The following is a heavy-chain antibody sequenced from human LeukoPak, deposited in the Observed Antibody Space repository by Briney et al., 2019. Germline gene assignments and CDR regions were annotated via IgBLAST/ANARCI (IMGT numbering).Heavy chain of an antibody. J-gene: IGHJ4*02. CDR3: AKDRWAYSSGWYVPDY. CDR2: INWNSGSI. V-gene: IGHV3-9*01. CDR1: GIIFDDCA. D-gene: IGHD6-19*01. Sequence: GGSLRLSCVASGIIFDDCAMHWVRQAPGKGLEWVSSINWNSGSIDYADSVKGRFTISRDNSKNSLYLQMNSLRAEDTAVYYCAKDRWAYSSGWYVPDYWGQGTLVTVSS.